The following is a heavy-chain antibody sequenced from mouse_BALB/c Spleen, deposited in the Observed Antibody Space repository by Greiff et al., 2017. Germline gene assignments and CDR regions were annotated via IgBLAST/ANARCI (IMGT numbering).Heavy chain of an antibody. J-gene: IGHJ1*01. CDR1: GYSITSGYY. Sequence: EVQLQESGPGLVKPSQSLSLTCSVTGYSITSGYYWNWIRQFPGNKLEWMGYISYDGSNNYNPSLKNRISITRDTSKNQFFLKLNSVTTEDTATYDCARARTTVVAHFDVWGAGTTVTVSS. CDR2: ISYDGSN. D-gene: IGHD1-1*01. CDR3: ARARTTVVAHFDV. V-gene: IGHV3-6*02.